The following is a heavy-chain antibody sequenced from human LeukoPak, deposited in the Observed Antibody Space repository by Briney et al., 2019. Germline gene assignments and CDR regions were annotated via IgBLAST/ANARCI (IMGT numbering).Heavy chain of an antibody. V-gene: IGHV1-2*02. CDR2: INPNSGGT. Sequence: GASVKVSCKASGYTFTSYGISWVRQAPGQGLEWMGWINPNSGGTKYAEEFQGRLTMTRDTSISTAYMELSGLTSDDTAIYYCARYTTATWFDPWGQGTLVTVSS. D-gene: IGHD1-1*01. J-gene: IGHJ5*02. CDR1: GYTFTSYG. CDR3: ARYTTATWFDP.